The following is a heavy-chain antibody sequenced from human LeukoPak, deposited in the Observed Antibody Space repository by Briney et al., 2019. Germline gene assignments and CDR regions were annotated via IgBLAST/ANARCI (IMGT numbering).Heavy chain of an antibody. CDR1: AYTFTNYY. V-gene: IGHV1-46*01. CDR3: AREGSSGQLL. Sequence: ASVKVSCKASAYTFTNYYLHWVRQAPGQGLEWMRIINPSGGSTSYAQKFQGRVTMTRDTSTSTVYMELSSLRSEDTAVYYCAREGSSGQLLWGQGSMVTVSS. CDR2: INPSGGST. D-gene: IGHD3-22*01. J-gene: IGHJ3*01.